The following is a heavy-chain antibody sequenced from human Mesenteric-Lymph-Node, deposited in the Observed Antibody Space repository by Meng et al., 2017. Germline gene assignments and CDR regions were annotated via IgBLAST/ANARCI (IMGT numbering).Heavy chain of an antibody. V-gene: IGHV4-59*01. CDR2: ISYSGST. J-gene: IGHJ4*02. D-gene: IGHD6-19*01. CDR3: ARALEYSSGWYVPEYFDY. CDR1: GGSISSYD. Sequence: SETLSLTCTVSGGSISSYDWTWIRQPPGKGLEWIAIAYISYSGSTNYNPSLKSRGTISVDTSKNQFSLKLGSVTAADTAVYYCARALEYSSGWYVPEYFDYWGQGTLVTVSS.